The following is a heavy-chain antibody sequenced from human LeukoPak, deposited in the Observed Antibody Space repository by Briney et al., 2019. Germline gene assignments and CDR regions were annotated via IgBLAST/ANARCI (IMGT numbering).Heavy chain of an antibody. Sequence: GASVKVSCKASGYTFTGYYIHWVRQAPGQGLDWVGWINPKSGGTHLVQKFQGRVTMTRDTYTSTAYMELSSLTSDDTAVYFCARDLADTLEGPGNLGQGTLVTVSS. D-gene: IGHD2-15*01. CDR1: GYTFTGYY. CDR2: INPKSGGT. J-gene: IGHJ4*02. CDR3: ARDLADTLEGPGN. V-gene: IGHV1-2*02.